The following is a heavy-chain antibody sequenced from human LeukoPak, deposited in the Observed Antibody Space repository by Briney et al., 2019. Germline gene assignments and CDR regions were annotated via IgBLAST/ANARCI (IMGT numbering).Heavy chain of an antibody. D-gene: IGHD3-9*01. Sequence: ASVKVSCKSSGYTFTGYYMHWVRQAPGQGLEWMGWINPDSGGTNYAQKFQGRVTMTRDTSSSTAYMELSRLRSDDTAVYYCARDQAATNTQVRFCLDWGQGTLVTVSS. CDR1: GYTFTGYY. CDR3: ARDQAATNTQVRFCLD. J-gene: IGHJ4*02. CDR2: INPDSGGT. V-gene: IGHV1-2*02.